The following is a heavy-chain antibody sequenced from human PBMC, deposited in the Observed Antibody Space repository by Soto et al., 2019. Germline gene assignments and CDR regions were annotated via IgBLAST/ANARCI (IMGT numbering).Heavy chain of an antibody. J-gene: IGHJ4*02. CDR3: AINGDSYDFWSGYHDY. CDR2: ISYDGSNK. D-gene: IGHD3-3*01. CDR1: GFTFSSYG. Sequence: PGGSLRLSCAASGFTFSSYGMHWVRQAPGKGLEWVAVISYDGSNKYYADSVKDRFTISRDNSKNTLYLQMNSLRAEDTAVYYCAINGDSYDFWSGYHDYWGQGTLVTVSS. V-gene: IGHV3-30*03.